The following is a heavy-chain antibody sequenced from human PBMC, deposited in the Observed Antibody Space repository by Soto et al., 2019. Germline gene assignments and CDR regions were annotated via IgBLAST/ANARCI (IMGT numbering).Heavy chain of an antibody. D-gene: IGHD2-15*01. CDR2: TIPMFDTP. Sequence: SVKVSCKASGGTFSSYAISWVRQAPGQGLEWMGGTIPMFDTPIYAQKFQDRVTITADESTSTAYMQLSSLRSGDTAVYYCARSGGLDRDFNYWGQGSLVTVSS. CDR1: GGTFSSYA. V-gene: IGHV1-69*13. CDR3: ARSGGLDRDFNY. J-gene: IGHJ4*02.